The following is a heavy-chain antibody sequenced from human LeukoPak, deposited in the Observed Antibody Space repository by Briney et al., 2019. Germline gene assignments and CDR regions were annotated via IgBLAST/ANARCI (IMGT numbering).Heavy chain of an antibody. CDR2: IYYSGST. Sequence: KTSETLSLTCAVSGGSISSNSYYWGWIRQPPGKGLEWIGSIYYSGSTYYNPSLKSRVTISVDTSKNQFSLKLSSVTAADTAVYYCASEISGSYSSQVPYYFDYWGPGTLVTVSS. CDR3: ASEISGSYSSQVPYYFDY. D-gene: IGHD1-26*01. V-gene: IGHV4-39*01. CDR1: GGSISSNSYY. J-gene: IGHJ4*02.